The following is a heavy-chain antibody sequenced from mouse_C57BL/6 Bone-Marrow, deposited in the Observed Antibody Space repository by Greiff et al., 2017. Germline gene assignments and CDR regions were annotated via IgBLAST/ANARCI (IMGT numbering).Heavy chain of an antibody. CDR2: IHPNSGST. CDR3: ARDSLIYYYGSSYYAMDY. CDR1: GYTFTSYW. V-gene: IGHV1-64*01. J-gene: IGHJ4*01. Sequence: QVQLQQPGAELVKPGASVKLSCKASGYTFTSYWMHWVKQRPGQGLEWIGMIHPNSGSTNYNEKFKSKATLTVDKSSSTAYMQLSSLTSEDAAVYYCARDSLIYYYGSSYYAMDYGGQGTSVTVSS. D-gene: IGHD1-1*01.